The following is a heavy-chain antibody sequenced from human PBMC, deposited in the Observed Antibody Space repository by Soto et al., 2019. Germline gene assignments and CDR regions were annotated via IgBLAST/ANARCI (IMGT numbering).Heavy chain of an antibody. D-gene: IGHD2-2*01. CDR3: ARDFCSSTSCYGGGFDY. CDR2: INPNSGGT. Sequence: QVQLVQSGAEVKKPGASVKVSCKASGYTFTGYYMHWVRQAPGQGLEWMGWINPNSGGTNYAQKFQGWVTMTRDTSISTAYMELSRLRSADTVVYYCARDFCSSTSCYGGGFDYWGQGTLVTVSS. J-gene: IGHJ4*02. CDR1: GYTFTGYY. V-gene: IGHV1-2*04.